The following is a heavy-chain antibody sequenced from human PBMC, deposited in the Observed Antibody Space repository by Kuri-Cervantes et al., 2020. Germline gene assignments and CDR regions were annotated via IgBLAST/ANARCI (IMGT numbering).Heavy chain of an antibody. CDR3: AREGGRGGMDV. Sequence: GGSLRLSCAASGFTFSSYAMHWVRQAPGKGLEWVAVIYSGGSTYYADSVKGRFTISRDNSKNTLYLQMNSLRAEDTAVYYCAREGGRGGMDVWGQGTTVTVSS. D-gene: IGHD2-15*01. V-gene: IGHV3-53*01. J-gene: IGHJ6*02. CDR2: IYSGGST. CDR1: GFTFSSYA.